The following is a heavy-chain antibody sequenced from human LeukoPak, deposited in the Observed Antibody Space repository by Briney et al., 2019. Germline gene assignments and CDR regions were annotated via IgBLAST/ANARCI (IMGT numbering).Heavy chain of an antibody. D-gene: IGHD3-22*01. CDR3: ARVLDYYDSSGYYYP. V-gene: IGHV5-51*01. Sequence: GESLKISCKGSGYSFTNYWIGWVRQMPGKGLEWMGIIYPGDSDTRYSPSFQGQVTISADKSISTAYLQWSSLKASDTAMYYCARVLDYYDSSGYYYPWGQGTLVTVSS. CDR2: IYPGDSDT. J-gene: IGHJ5*02. CDR1: GYSFTNYW.